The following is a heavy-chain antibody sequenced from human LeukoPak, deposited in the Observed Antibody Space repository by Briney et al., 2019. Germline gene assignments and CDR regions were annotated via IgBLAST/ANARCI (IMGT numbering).Heavy chain of an antibody. Sequence: SGPALVKPTQTRTRSCTFSVCSLTTSGMCVSWIRQPPGKALEWLARIDWDDDKYYSTSLKTRLTISKDTSKNQVVLTTANMYSVNTGAYYYERAYGNDPFDYWGQGTLVTVSS. D-gene: IGHD4-11*01. CDR1: VCSLTTSGMC. CDR3: ERAYGNDPFDY. V-gene: IGHV2-70*11. CDR2: IDWDDDK. J-gene: IGHJ4*02.